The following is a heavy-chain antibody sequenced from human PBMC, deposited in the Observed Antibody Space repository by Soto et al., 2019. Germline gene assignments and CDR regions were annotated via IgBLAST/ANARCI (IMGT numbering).Heavy chain of an antibody. CDR2: IYYDGNT. CDR1: GNSISSNSHY. CDR3: ARDKITGLFDY. V-gene: IGHV4-39*07. D-gene: IGHD2-8*02. J-gene: IGHJ4*02. Sequence: SETLSLTCTLSGNSISSNSHYWASIRQPPGKGLESIANIYYDGNTYYNPSLKSRVTISVDTSKNQFSLKLTSVTAADTAVYYCARDKITGLFDYWGQGTLVTIS.